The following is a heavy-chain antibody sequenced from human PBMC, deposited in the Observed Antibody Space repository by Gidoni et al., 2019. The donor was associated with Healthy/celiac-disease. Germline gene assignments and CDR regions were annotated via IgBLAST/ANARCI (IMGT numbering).Heavy chain of an antibody. J-gene: IGHJ5*02. D-gene: IGHD6-13*01. CDR3: ARRPSSSWFHSYRGWFDP. Sequence: QVQLPQLGAGLLKPSETLSLTSAVYGGSFRGSSWSWIRQPPGKGLEWIGEIKHSGSTNYNPALKSRVTISVDTSKNQFSLKLSSVTAADTAVYYCARRPSSSWFHSYRGWFDPWGQGTLVTVSS. CDR2: IKHSGST. V-gene: IGHV4-34*01. CDR1: GGSFRGSS.